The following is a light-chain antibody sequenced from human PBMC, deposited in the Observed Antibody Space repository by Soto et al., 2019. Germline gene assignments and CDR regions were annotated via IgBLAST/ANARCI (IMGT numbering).Light chain of an antibody. CDR2: DAS. J-gene: IGKJ1*01. CDR1: QSVSSY. CDR3: QQRGSWPRT. V-gene: IGKV3-11*01. Sequence: ETVLTQSPATLSMSPGERAALSCRASQSVSSYLAWYQQKPGQAPRLLIYDASNRATGIPARFSGSGSGTDFTLTISSLEPEDFAVYYCQQRGSWPRTFGQGTKVDIK.